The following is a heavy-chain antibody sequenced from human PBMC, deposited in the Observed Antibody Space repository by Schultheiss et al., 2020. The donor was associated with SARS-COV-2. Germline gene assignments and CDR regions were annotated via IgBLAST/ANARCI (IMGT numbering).Heavy chain of an antibody. J-gene: IGHJ6*02. CDR2: ISWNSGSI. V-gene: IGHV3-9*01. CDR1: GFTFDDYA. CDR3: ARDLATTVWAVDI. D-gene: IGHD5-12*01. Sequence: SLKISCAASGFTFDDYAMHWVRQAPGKGLEWVSGISWNSGSIGYADSVKGRFTISRDNAKNTLYLQMNSLRAEDTAVYYCARDLATTVWAVDIWGQGTTVTVSS.